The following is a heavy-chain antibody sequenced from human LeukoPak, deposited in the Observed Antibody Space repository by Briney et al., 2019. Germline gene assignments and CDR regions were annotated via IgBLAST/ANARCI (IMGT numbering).Heavy chain of an antibody. CDR3: AKMSSWFGELWL. CDR2: ISGSGGST. CDR1: GFTFSSYA. Sequence: GGSLRLSCAASGFTFSSYAMSWVRQAPGKGLEWVSAISGSGGSTYYADSVKGRFTISRDNSKNTLYLQMNSLRAEDTAVYYGAKMSSWFGELWLWGQGTLVTVSS. V-gene: IGHV3-23*01. J-gene: IGHJ4*02. D-gene: IGHD3-10*01.